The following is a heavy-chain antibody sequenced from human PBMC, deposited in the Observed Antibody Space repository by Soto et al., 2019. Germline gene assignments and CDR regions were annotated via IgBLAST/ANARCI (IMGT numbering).Heavy chain of an antibody. CDR2: INPSGGST. D-gene: IGHD2-2*01. J-gene: IGHJ5*02. V-gene: IGHV1-46*03. CDR3: ARDQYCSSTSCYSRFDP. Sequence: ASVKVSCKASGYTFTSYYMHWVRQAPGQGLEWMGIINPSGGSTSYAQKFQGRVTMTRDTSTSTVYMELSRLRSEDTAVYYCARDQYCSSTSCYSRFDPWGQGTLVTVSS. CDR1: GYTFTSYY.